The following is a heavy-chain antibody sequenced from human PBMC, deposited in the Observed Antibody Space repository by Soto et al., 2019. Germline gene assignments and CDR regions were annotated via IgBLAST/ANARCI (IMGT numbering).Heavy chain of an antibody. V-gene: IGHV1-18*01. CDR2: ISTSKGNT. CDR3: ATRSPAFDF. Sequence: QVQLVQSGPEVKKPGASVKVSCKTSGYTFTSYGIAWVRQAPGQGLEWMGWISTSKGNTNYAQKFQVRVTMTTDTSTSTAYMELRRLRSDDTAVYYCATRSPAFDFWGQGTLVTVSS. CDR1: GYTFTSYG. J-gene: IGHJ4*02.